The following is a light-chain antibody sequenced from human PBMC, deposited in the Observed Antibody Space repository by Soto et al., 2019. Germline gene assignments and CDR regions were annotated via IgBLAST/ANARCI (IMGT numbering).Light chain of an antibody. CDR2: AAS. V-gene: IGKV1-27*01. CDR1: QGISNY. Sequence: DIQMTQSPSSLSASVGDRVAITCRASQGISNYLAWYQQKPGKVPKLLIYAASTLQSGVPSRFGGSGSGTDFTLTISSLQPEDVATYYCQKYNSDSFTFGPGDKVDIK. CDR3: QKYNSDSFT. J-gene: IGKJ3*01.